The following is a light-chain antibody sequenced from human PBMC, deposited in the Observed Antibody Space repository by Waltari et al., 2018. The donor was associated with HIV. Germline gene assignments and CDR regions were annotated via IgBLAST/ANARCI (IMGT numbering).Light chain of an antibody. CDR3: AAWDDSLSGLV. J-gene: IGLJ2*01. V-gene: IGLV1-47*01. CDR1: TSNIGRNY. Sequence: QSVLTQPPSTSGTPGQRVTISCSGSTSNIGRNYVYWSQQFPGKTPTLLIYRNDPRPSGVPDRFSGSKSGTSASLAISGLRSEDEADYYCAAWDDSLSGLVFGGGTKLTVL. CDR2: RND.